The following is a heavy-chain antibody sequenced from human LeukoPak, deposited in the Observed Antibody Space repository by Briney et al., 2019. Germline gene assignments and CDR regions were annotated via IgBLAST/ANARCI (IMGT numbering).Heavy chain of an antibody. J-gene: IGHJ6*03. CDR1: RYTFTSYY. CDR3: ARFYSGYGNYYYYMDV. V-gene: IGHV1-2*02. Sequence: ASVKVSCKASRYTFTSYYMHWVRQAPGLGLEWMGWINPNTGGTNYAQKFQGRVTMTRDTSISTAYMELSRLRSDDTAVYYCARFYSGYGNYYYYMDVWGKGTTVTVSS. CDR2: INPNTGGT. D-gene: IGHD5-12*01.